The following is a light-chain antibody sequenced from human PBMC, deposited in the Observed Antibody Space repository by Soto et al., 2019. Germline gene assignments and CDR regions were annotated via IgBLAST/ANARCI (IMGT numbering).Light chain of an antibody. V-gene: IGLV2-14*01. J-gene: IGLJ2*01. CDR2: EVS. CDR3: SSYSSSTTRVI. Sequence: QSALTQPASVSGSPGQSITISCTGTSSDVGGYNYVSWYQQHPGKVPKLMIYEVSDRPSGVSNRFSGSKSGNTASLTISGLQAEDEADYYCSSYSSSTTRVIFGGGTKLTV. CDR1: SSDVGGYNY.